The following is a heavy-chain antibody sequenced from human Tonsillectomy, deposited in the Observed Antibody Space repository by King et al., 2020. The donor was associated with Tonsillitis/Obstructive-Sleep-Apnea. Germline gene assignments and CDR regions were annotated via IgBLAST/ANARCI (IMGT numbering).Heavy chain of an antibody. CDR2: ISHSGST. J-gene: IGHJ3*02. CDR3: AKGGLANDAFDI. Sequence: VQLQQWGAGLLKPSETLSLTCAVYGGSFSGYYWSWIRQPPGKGLEWIGEISHSGSTNYNPSLKSRVTISVDTSRNQFSLRLTSITAADTAVYYCAKGGLANDAFDIWGQGTMVTVSS. D-gene: IGHD6-19*01. CDR1: GGSFSGYY. V-gene: IGHV4-34*01.